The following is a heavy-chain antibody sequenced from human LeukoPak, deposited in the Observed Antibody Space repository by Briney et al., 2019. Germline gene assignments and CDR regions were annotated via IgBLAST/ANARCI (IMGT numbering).Heavy chain of an antibody. Sequence: SETLSLTCTVSGGSISSSSYYWGWIRQPPGKGLEWIGSIYYSGSTFYNPSLKSRVTISVDTSKNQFSLKLSSVTAADTAVYHCARQRSGSYYNYWFDPWGQGTLVTVSS. CDR2: IYYSGST. D-gene: IGHD1-26*01. CDR3: ARQRSGSYYNYWFDP. J-gene: IGHJ5*02. CDR1: GGSISSSSYY. V-gene: IGHV4-39*01.